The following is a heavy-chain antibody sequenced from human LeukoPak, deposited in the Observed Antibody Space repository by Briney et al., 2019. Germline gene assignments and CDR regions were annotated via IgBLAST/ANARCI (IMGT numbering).Heavy chain of an antibody. CDR2: ISTTSSYI. CDR1: GFTFSTYS. Sequence: PGGSLRLSRAASGFTFSTYSMNWVRQAPGKGLDWVSSISTTSSYIYYADSVKGRFTISRDNAKNSLFLQMNSLRAEDTAVYYCARTHSDYDSSGLDYWGQGTLVTVSS. J-gene: IGHJ4*02. V-gene: IGHV3-21*01. D-gene: IGHD3-22*01. CDR3: ARTHSDYDSSGLDY.